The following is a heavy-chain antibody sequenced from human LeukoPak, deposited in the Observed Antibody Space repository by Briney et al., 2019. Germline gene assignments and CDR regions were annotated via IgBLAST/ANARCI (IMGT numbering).Heavy chain of an antibody. CDR2: ISAYNGNT. CDR1: GYTFTSYG. CDR3: AREGRDGYNYKGFDY. V-gene: IGHV1-18*01. J-gene: IGHJ4*02. Sequence: ASVKVSCNASGYTFTSYGISWVRQAPGQGLEWMGWISAYNGNTHYAQKLQGRVTMTSDTSTRTVYMELSSLRSEDTAVYYCAREGRDGYNYKGFDYWGQGTLVTVSS. D-gene: IGHD5-24*01.